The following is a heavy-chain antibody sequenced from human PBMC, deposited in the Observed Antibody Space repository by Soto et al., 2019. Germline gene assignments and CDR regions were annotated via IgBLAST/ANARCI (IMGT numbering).Heavy chain of an antibody. Sequence: GGSLRVSWVSSNFSFSTYAIRWVRQAQGDGLEWVAVISFDASEKYYADPGKGRFTTSRDNTKNTLYLHMDSLRTEDMAVYFCAKDWRYNYDTDAFDIWGQGTLVTVSS. V-gene: IGHV3-30*18. CDR3: AKDWRYNYDTDAFDI. D-gene: IGHD5-18*01. CDR1: NFSFSTYA. CDR2: ISFDASEK. J-gene: IGHJ3*02.